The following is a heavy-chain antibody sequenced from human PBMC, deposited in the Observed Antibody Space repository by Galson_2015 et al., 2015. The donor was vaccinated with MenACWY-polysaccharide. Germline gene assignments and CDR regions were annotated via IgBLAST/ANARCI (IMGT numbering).Heavy chain of an antibody. CDR2: IWSDGKEI. CDR3: TRGVYYDSSGYYYELNY. J-gene: IGHJ4*02. CDR1: GFRFTDYG. Sequence: SLRLSFAASGFRFTDYGMHWVRQAPGKGLEWVAVIWSDGKEIYYADSVKGRFIISRDNSHNTLYLQMSSLRAEDTAVYFCTRGVYYDSSGYYYELNYWGQGTLVTVSS. D-gene: IGHD3-22*01. V-gene: IGHV3-33*01.